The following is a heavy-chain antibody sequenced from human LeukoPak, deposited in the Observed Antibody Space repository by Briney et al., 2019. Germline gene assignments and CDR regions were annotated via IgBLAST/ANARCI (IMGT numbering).Heavy chain of an antibody. CDR3: ARTYSSGWAFFDY. Sequence: GESLKISCRGSGYSFTTYWIGWVRQMPGKGLEWMGIIYPGDSDTRYSPSFQGQVTMSADKSINTAYLQWSSLKASDTAIYYCARTYSSGWAFFDYWGQGNMVTVSS. CDR1: GYSFTTYW. V-gene: IGHV5-51*01. J-gene: IGHJ4*02. CDR2: IYPGDSDT. D-gene: IGHD6-19*01.